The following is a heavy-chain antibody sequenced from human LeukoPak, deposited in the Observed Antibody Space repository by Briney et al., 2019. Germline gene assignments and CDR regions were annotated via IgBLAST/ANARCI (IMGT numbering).Heavy chain of an antibody. CDR3: AKAGYSSQFRMDV. V-gene: IGHV3-9*01. CDR1: GFTFDDYA. Sequence: GGSLRLSCAASGFTFDDYAMHWVRQAPGKGLECVSGISWNSGSIGYADSVKGRFTISRDNAKNSLYLQMNSLRAEDTALYYCAKAGYSSQFRMDVWGKGTTVTVSS. CDR2: ISWNSGSI. D-gene: IGHD6-13*01. J-gene: IGHJ6*03.